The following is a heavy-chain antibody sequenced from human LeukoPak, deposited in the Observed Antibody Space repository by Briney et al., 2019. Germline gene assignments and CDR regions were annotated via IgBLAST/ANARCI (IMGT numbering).Heavy chain of an antibody. CDR3: VREAGYCASVCLKSNWFDP. Sequence: GGSLRLSCAASGFPFSNHAMSWVRQPPGKGLEWVSAISNGNTYYADSVRGRFTISRDDSKNMVYLQMNSLRAEDTARYYCVREAGYCASVCLKSNWFDPWGQGTPVTVSS. V-gene: IGHV3-23*01. CDR1: GFPFSNHA. J-gene: IGHJ5*02. CDR2: ISNGNT. D-gene: IGHD2-21*02.